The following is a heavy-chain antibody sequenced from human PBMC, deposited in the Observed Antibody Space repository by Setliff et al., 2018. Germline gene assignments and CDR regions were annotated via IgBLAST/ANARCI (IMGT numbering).Heavy chain of an antibody. CDR3: SRLVRYCTRTSCQRLSGDDY. Sequence: ASVKVSCKASGYTFTDYGVTWVRQAPGQGLEWVGWISPYSGNTYYAPKFQGRITMTTDTSTTTAYMELKSLRSDDTATYYCSRLVRYCTRTSCQRLSGDDYWGQGALVTVS. J-gene: IGHJ4*02. D-gene: IGHD2-2*01. V-gene: IGHV1-18*01. CDR1: GYTFTDYG. CDR2: ISPYSGNT.